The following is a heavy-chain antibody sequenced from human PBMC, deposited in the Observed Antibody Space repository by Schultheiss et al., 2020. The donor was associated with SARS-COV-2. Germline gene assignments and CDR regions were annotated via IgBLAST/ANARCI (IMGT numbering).Heavy chain of an antibody. Sequence: GGSLRLSCAASGFAFSNAWMNWVRQAPGTGLEWVSGVSQTGDSTYYADSVKGRFTISRDNSKNSLYLQMNSLRAGDTAVYYCVRGGSDAFDIWGQGTLVTVSS. CDR1: GFAFSNAW. D-gene: IGHD3-16*01. V-gene: IGHV3-66*01. CDR2: SQTGDST. CDR3: VRGGSDAFDI. J-gene: IGHJ3*02.